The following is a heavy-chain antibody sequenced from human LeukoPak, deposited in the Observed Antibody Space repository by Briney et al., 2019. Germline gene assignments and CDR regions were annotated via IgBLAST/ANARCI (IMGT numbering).Heavy chain of an antibody. CDR2: INPNSGGT. D-gene: IGHD3-10*01. CDR3: ARDLAPGAKWFGEFSPDYYYYYMDV. V-gene: IGHV1-2*02. CDR1: GYTFTSYY. Sequence: ASVKVSCKASGYTFTSYYMHWVRQAPGQGLEWMGWINPNSGGTNYAQKFQGRVTMTRDTSTSTVYMELSSLRSEDTAVYYCARDLAPGAKWFGEFSPDYYYYYMDVWGKGTTVTISS. J-gene: IGHJ6*03.